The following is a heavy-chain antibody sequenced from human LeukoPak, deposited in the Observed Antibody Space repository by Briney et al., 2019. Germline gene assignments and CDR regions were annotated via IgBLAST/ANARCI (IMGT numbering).Heavy chain of an antibody. J-gene: IGHJ4*02. CDR2: FDPEDGET. D-gene: IGHD5-18*01. CDR1: GYTLTELS. CDR3: ATDPPRGYSYGRFDY. V-gene: IGHV1-24*01. Sequence: ASVKVSCKVSGYTLTELSMHWVRQAPGKGLEWTGGFDPEDGETIYAQKFQGRVTMTEDTSTDTAYMELSSLRSEDTAVYYCATDPPRGYSYGRFDYWGQGTLVTVSS.